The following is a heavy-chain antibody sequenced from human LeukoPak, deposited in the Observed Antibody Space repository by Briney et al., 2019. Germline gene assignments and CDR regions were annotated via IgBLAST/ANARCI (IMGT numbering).Heavy chain of an antibody. CDR2: ISAYNGNT. CDR1: GFTFSSYA. CDR3: ARDDFPYYYYMDV. J-gene: IGHJ6*03. Sequence: GGSLRLSCAASGFTFSSYAMNWVRQAPGQGLEWMGWISAYNGNTNYAQKLQGRVTMTTDTSTSTAYMELRSLRSDDTAVYYCARDDFPYYYYMDVWGKGTTVTVSS. V-gene: IGHV1-18*01. D-gene: IGHD2-21*02.